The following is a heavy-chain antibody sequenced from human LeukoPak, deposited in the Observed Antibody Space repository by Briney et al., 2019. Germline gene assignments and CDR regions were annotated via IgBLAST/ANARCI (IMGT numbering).Heavy chain of an antibody. J-gene: IGHJ4*02. CDR3: AKDNYYGDYEVTSIFGVD. CDR1: GFTFSSHG. D-gene: IGHD4-17*01. CDR2: IRYDGINE. Sequence: GGSLRLSGAASGFTFSSHGMHWVRQAPGRGLEWVAFIRYDGINEYYADSMKGRFTISRDNSKNTLYLQMNSLRAEDTAVYYCAKDNYYGDYEVTSIFGVDWGQGTLVTVSS. V-gene: IGHV3-30*02.